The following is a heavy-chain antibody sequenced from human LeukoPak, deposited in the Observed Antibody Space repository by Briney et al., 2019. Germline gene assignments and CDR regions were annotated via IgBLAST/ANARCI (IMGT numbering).Heavy chain of an antibody. CDR2: ISAYNGNT. J-gene: IGHJ4*02. CDR3: ARPLRIRGPEYYFDY. D-gene: IGHD3-10*01. CDR1: GYTFTSYG. V-gene: IGHV1-18*01. Sequence: ASVKVSCKASGYTFTSYGISWVRQAPGQGLEWMGWISAYNGNTNYAQKLQGRVTMTTDTSTSTAYMELRSLRSDDTAVYYCARPLRIRGPEYYFDYCGQGTLVTVSS.